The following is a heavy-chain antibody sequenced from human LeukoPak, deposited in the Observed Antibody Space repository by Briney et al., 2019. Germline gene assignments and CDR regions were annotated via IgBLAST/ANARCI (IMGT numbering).Heavy chain of an antibody. V-gene: IGHV4-59*08. Sequence: SETLSLTCTVSGGSISSYYWSWIRQPPGKGLEWIGYIYYSGSTNYNPSLKSRVTISVDTSKNQFSLKLSSVTAADTAVYYCAGFLEWLLAIDYWGQGTLVTVSS. D-gene: IGHD3-3*01. CDR3: AGFLEWLLAIDY. J-gene: IGHJ4*02. CDR1: GGSISSYY. CDR2: IYYSGST.